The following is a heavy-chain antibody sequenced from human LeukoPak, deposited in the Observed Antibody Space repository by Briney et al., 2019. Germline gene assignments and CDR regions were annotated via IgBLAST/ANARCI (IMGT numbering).Heavy chain of an antibody. Sequence: SETLSLTCTVSGGPISSGGYYWSWIRQHPGKGLEWIGYIYYSGSTYYNPSLKSRVTISVDTSKNQFSLKLSSVTAADTAVYYCARAGGFFSPFGYWGQGTLVTVSS. CDR2: IYYSGST. D-gene: IGHD3-3*01. J-gene: IGHJ4*02. V-gene: IGHV4-31*03. CDR3: ARAGGFFSPFGY. CDR1: GGPISSGGYY.